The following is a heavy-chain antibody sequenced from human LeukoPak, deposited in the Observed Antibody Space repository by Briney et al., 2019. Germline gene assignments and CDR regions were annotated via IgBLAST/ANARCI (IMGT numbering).Heavy chain of an antibody. V-gene: IGHV1-8*03. CDR2: MNPNSGNT. CDR3: ARSAYDYSWFDP. J-gene: IGHJ5*02. CDR1: GYTFTSYD. Sequence: GASVKVSCKASGYTFTSYDINWVRQATGQGLEWMGWMNPNSGNTGYAQKFQGTVTITRNTSISTAYMELSSLRSEDTAVYYCARSAYDYSWFDPWGQGTLVTVSS. D-gene: IGHD5-12*01.